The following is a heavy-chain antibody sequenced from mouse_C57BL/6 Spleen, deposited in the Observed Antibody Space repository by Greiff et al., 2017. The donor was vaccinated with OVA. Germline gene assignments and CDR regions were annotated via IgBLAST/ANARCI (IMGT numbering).Heavy chain of an antibody. CDR1: GYSITSGYY. V-gene: IGHV3-6*01. CDR3: ARDLEIWFAY. J-gene: IGHJ3*01. Sequence: DVKLQESGPGLVKPSQSLSLTCSVTGYSITSGYYWNWIRQFPGNKLEWMGYISYDGSNNYNPSLKNRISITRDTSKNQFFLKLNSVTTEDTATYYCARDLEIWFAYWGQGTLVTVSA. CDR2: ISYDGSN.